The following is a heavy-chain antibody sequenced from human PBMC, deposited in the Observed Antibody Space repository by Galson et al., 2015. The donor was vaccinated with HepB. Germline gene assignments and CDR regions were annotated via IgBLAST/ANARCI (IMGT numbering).Heavy chain of an antibody. J-gene: IGHJ4*02. Sequence: SLRLSCAASGFTLSSYSMNWVRQAPGKGLEWVSSISSSSSYIYYADSVKGRFTISRDNAKNSLYLQMNSLRAEDTAVYYCAREIGGGSFFDYWGQGTLVTVSS. D-gene: IGHD3-16*01. CDR2: ISSSSSYI. CDR3: AREIGGGSFFDY. V-gene: IGHV3-21*01. CDR1: GFTLSSYS.